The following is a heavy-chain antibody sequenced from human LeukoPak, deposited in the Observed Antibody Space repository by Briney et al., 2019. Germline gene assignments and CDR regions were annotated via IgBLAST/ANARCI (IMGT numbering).Heavy chain of an antibody. D-gene: IGHD3-22*01. CDR2: IYHSGST. CDR1: GGSISSSNFY. CDR3: ARDNGYYYDSSGYYYGAFDI. V-gene: IGHV4-39*07. Sequence: PSETLSLTCTVSGGSISSSNFYWGWIRQPPGKGLEWIGSIYHSGSTYYNPSLKSRVTISVDTSKNQFSLKLSSVTAADTAVYYCARDNGYYYDSSGYYYGAFDIWGQGTMVTVSS. J-gene: IGHJ3*02.